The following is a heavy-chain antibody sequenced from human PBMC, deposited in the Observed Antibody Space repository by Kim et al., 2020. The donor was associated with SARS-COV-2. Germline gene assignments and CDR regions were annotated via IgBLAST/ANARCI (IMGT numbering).Heavy chain of an antibody. Sequence: SETLSPTCTVSGDSITTNYWSWIRQRPGKGMEWVGHIYYSGTTYYNPSLKSRVTISVDTSKNQFSLNLSSVTAADTAVYYCARHIAYWGQGTLVTASS. CDR2: IYYSGTT. J-gene: IGHJ4*02. V-gene: IGHV4-59*06. CDR1: GDSITTNY. CDR3: ARHIAY.